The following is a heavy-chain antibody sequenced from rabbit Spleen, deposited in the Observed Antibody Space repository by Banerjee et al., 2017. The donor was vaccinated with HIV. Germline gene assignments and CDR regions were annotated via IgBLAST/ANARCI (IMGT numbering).Heavy chain of an antibody. CDR2: IYTSDGRT. CDR3: ARDLASVVGWNFNL. J-gene: IGHJ4*01. D-gene: IGHD3-1*01. V-gene: IGHV1S40*01. CDR1: GFTISSSDF. Sequence: QSLVESGGGLVQPEGSLALSCKASGFTISSSDFMCWVRQAPGKGLEWIACIYTSDGRTYYASWAKGRFTISKTSSTVFLQMTSLTAADTATYFCARDLASVVGWNFNLWGPGTLVTVS.